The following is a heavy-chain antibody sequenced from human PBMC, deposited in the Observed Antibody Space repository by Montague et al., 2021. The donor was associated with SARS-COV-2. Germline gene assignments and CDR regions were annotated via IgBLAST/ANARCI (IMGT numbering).Heavy chain of an antibody. CDR3: ARHLFSFSDSGTLGYFDH. D-gene: IGHD3-10*01. CDR2: IYYSGST. Sequence: SETLSLTCDVSGVSINNNNYYWGWIRQPPGKGLEWIGTIYYSGSTYYNPSLKSRVTISVDTSKNQFSLRVRFVTAADTAVYYCARHLFSFSDSGTLGYFDHWGHGTLVAVSS. J-gene: IGHJ4*01. V-gene: IGHV4-39*01. CDR1: GVSINNNNYY.